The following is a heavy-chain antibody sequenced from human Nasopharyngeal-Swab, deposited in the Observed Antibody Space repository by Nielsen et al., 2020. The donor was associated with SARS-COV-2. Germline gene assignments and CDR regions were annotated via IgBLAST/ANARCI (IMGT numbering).Heavy chain of an antibody. J-gene: IGHJ4*02. D-gene: IGHD2-15*01. CDR3: ARDTRRGGVDY. CDR2: IYYSGST. V-gene: IGHV4-59*01. Sequence: SETLSLTCTVSGCSISSYYWSWIRQPPGKGLEWIGYIYYSGSTNYNPSLKSRVTISVDTSKNQFSLKLSSVTAADTAVYYCARDTRRGGVDYWGQGTLVTVSS. CDR1: GCSISSYY.